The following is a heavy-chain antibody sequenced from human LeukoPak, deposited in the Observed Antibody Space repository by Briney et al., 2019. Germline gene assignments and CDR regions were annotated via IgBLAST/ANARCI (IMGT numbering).Heavy chain of an antibody. D-gene: IGHD4-17*01. CDR1: GGSISSFQ. CDR2: IYYRGST. V-gene: IGHV4-59*01. CDR3: ARAGTNLGDYDF. J-gene: IGHJ4*02. Sequence: SETLSLTCTVSGGSISSFQWSWIRQPPGKGLEWIGYIYYRGSTNYNPSLKSRVTISVDTSKNQVSLKLSSVTAADTAVYYCARAGTNLGDYDFWGQGTLVTVSS.